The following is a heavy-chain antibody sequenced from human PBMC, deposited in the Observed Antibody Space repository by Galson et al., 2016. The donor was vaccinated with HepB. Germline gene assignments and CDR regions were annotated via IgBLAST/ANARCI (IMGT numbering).Heavy chain of an antibody. CDR1: GDSVSTNSAT. V-gene: IGHV6-1*01. Sequence: CAISGDSVSTNSATWNWIRQSPSRGLEWLGRTFYMSRWYNDYAVSVKSRIIINADTSKNQFSLQLNSVTPEDTAVYYCARSAAPLMYAFDIWGQGTLVTVSS. CDR3: ARSAAPLMYAFDI. J-gene: IGHJ4*02. D-gene: IGHD2-8*01. CDR2: TFYMSRWYN.